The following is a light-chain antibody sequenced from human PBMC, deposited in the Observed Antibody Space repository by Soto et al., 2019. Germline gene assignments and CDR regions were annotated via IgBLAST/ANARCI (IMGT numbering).Light chain of an antibody. V-gene: IGLV3-21*04. J-gene: IGLJ2*01. CDR1: NIGSKS. Sequence: SYELTQPPSVSVAPGKTARITCGGNNIGSKSVHWYQQKPGQAPVLGIYYDSDRHSGIPERFSGSNSGNTATLTISRVEAGDEADYYCQVWDSSSDHRKVFGGGTKLTVL. CDR2: YDS. CDR3: QVWDSSSDHRKV.